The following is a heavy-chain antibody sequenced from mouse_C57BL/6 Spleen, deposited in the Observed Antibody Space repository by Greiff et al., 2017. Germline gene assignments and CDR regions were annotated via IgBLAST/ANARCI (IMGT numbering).Heavy chain of an antibody. V-gene: IGHV1-76*01. D-gene: IGHD4-1*01. J-gene: IGHJ2*01. Sequence: QVQLQQSGAELVRPGASVKLSCKASGYTFTDYYINWVKQRPGQGLEWIARIYPGSGNTYYNEKFKGTATLTAEKSSSTAYMQLSSLTSEDSAVYFCARNWDFDYWGQGTTLTVSS. CDR2: IYPGSGNT. CDR3: ARNWDFDY. CDR1: GYTFTDYY.